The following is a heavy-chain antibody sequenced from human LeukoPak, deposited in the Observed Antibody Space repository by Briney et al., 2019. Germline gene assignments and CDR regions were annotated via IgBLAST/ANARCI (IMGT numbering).Heavy chain of an antibody. V-gene: IGHV4-39*07. CDR3: ARAGLFDI. J-gene: IGHJ3*02. CDR2: INHSGST. CDR1: GGSISSGGYY. Sequence: PSETLSLTCTASGGSISSGGYYWSWIRQPPGKGLEWIGEINHSGSTNYNPSLKSRVTISVDTSKNQFSLKLSSVTAADTAVYYCARAGLFDIWGQGTMVTVSS.